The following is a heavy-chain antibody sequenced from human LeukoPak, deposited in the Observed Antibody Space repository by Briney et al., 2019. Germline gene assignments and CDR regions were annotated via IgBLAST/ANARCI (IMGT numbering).Heavy chain of an antibody. CDR3: AXXXXXXXXXXXXXXXXXXXVXV. J-gene: IGHJ6*04. Sequence: RQPXGXXXXXXGEINHSGSTNYNPSLKSPVTISVDNSKKHFSLRLRSVTAADTAVYYCAXXXXXXXXXXXXXXXXXXXVXVWGXGXXXTVSS. CDR2: INHSGST. V-gene: IGHV4-34*13.